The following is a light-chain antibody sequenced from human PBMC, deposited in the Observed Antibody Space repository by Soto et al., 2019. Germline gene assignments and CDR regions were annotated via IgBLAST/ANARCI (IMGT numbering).Light chain of an antibody. Sequence: DIQMTQSPSSLSASVGDRVTITCRASESINRHLNWYQQQPGRAPKLLIYAASILQNGVPSRFRGGGSGTDFTLIITNLQPEDFATYYCQQSYTALSITFGQGTRLEIK. CDR3: QQSYTALSIT. CDR2: AAS. J-gene: IGKJ5*01. V-gene: IGKV1-39*01. CDR1: ESINRH.